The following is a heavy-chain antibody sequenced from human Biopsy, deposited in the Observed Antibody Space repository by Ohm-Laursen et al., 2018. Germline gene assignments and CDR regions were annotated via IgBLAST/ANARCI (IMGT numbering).Heavy chain of an antibody. J-gene: IGHJ6*02. D-gene: IGHD3-9*01. Sequence: ASVKVSCKVSGGTFSNSAISWVRQAPGQGLEWMGGIITFFRTVNYAQNFQGRLTITADEFTDTVYMELRSLRSEDTAVYYCAPQTPRDPDILTGAYHYDMAVWGQGTTVTVSS. CDR2: IITFFRTV. V-gene: IGHV1-69*13. CDR3: APQTPRDPDILTGAYHYDMAV. CDR1: GGTFSNSA.